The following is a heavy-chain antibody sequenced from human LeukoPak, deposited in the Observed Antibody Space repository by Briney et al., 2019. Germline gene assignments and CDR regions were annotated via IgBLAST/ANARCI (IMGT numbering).Heavy chain of an antibody. Sequence: APVKVSCKASGYTFTGYYMHWVRQAPGQGLERMGIINPSGGSTSYAQKFQGRVTMTRDTSTSTVYMELSSLRSEDTAVYYCARDTAMVMGVDYWGQGTLVTVSS. CDR2: INPSGGST. D-gene: IGHD5-18*01. CDR1: GYTFTGYY. CDR3: ARDTAMVMGVDY. V-gene: IGHV1-46*01. J-gene: IGHJ4*02.